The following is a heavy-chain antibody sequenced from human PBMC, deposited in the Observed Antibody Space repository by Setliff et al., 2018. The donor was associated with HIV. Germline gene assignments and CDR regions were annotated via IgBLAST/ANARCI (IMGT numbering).Heavy chain of an antibody. CDR1: GVSISSYY. Sequence: PSETLSLTCNVSGVSISSYYWSWVRQPPGKGLEYIGYIYSNGGTNYNPSLKSRVTISVDTSKNQFSLRLSSVTAADTAVYYCAKKGNGDYHFDYWGQGTLVTVSS. J-gene: IGHJ4*02. CDR2: IYSNGGT. D-gene: IGHD4-17*01. CDR3: AKKGNGDYHFDY. V-gene: IGHV4-59*01.